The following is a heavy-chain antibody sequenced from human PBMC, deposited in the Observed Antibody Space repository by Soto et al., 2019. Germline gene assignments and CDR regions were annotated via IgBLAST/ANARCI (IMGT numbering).Heavy chain of an antibody. V-gene: IGHV4-39*01. CDR1: GGSISSSSYY. D-gene: IGHD6-13*01. CDR2: IYYSGST. Sequence: SETLSLTCTVSGGSISSSSYYWGWIRQPPGKGLEWIGSIYYSGSTYYNPSLKSRVTISVDTSKNQFSLKLSSVTAADTAVYYCARHSIAAAEFDYWGQGTLVTVSS. CDR3: ARHSIAAAEFDY. J-gene: IGHJ4*02.